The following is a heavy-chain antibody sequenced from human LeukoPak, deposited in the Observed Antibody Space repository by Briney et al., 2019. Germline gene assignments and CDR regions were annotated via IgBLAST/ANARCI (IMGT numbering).Heavy chain of an antibody. J-gene: IGHJ5*01. CDR2: IYRGGIT. Sequence: GGSLRLSCAAYGFSVSSSYMSWVRQAPGKGLEWVARIYRGGITYYSDSVKGRFALSRDESTNTLHLEMKSLRVEDTAVYYCARDSPGVESTSWYGDWFDSWGQGTLVTVSS. CDR1: GFSVSSSY. V-gene: IGHV3-53*01. D-gene: IGHD6-13*01. CDR3: ARDSPGVESTSWYGDWFDS.